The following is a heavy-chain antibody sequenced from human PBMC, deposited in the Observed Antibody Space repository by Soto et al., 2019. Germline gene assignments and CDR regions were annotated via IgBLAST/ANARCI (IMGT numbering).Heavy chain of an antibody. V-gene: IGHV3-30*18. D-gene: IGHD6-19*01. CDR1: GFTFSSYG. J-gene: IGHJ4*02. CDR2: ISYDGSNK. CDR3: AKDIQRKGIAVAGRGGFDY. Sequence: LRLSCAASGFTFSSYGMHWVRQAPGKGLEWVAVISYDGSNKYYADSVKGRFTISRDNSKNTLYLQMNSLRAEDTAVYYCAKDIQRKGIAVAGRGGFDYWGQGTLVTVSS.